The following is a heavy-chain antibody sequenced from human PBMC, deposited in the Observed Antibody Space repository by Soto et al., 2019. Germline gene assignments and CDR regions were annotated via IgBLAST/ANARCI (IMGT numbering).Heavy chain of an antibody. CDR3: AREKWLVRRNDPFDI. D-gene: IGHD6-19*01. CDR2: INPNGGST. Sequence: QVQLVQSGAEVKKPGASVKVSCKASGYTFINYYMHWVRQAPGQGLEWMGIINPNGGSTTYARKLQGTVTLTSDTSTNTVNEELGSLRSEDTAVYYWAREKWLVRRNDPFDIWGQGTMVTVSS. V-gene: IGHV1-46*01. CDR1: GYTFINYY. J-gene: IGHJ3*02.